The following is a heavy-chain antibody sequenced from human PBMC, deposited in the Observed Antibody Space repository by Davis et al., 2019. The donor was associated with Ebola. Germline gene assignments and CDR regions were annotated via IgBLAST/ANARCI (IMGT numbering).Heavy chain of an antibody. D-gene: IGHD6-13*01. CDR1: GYTFTSYG. V-gene: IGHV1-18*04. Sequence: AASVQVSCKASGYTFTSYGISWVRQAPRQGPEWMGWISTYNGNTNFAQKLQGRVTMTTDTSTSSAYMELRSLRSDDTAVYYCARMAAAGTKLDVWGQGTTVTVSS. J-gene: IGHJ6*02. CDR2: ISTYNGNT. CDR3: ARMAAAGTKLDV.